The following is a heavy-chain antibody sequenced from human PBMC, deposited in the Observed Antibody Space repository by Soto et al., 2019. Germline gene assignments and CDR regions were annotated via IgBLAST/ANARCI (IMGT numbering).Heavy chain of an antibody. D-gene: IGHD1-20*01. V-gene: IGHV3-33*01. CDR1: GFTFSIYG. Sequence: QVQLVESGGGVVQPGRSLRLSCAASGFTFSIYGMHWVRQAPGKGLEWVALIWVDGSNKYYADSVKGRFTISRDNSKNTLYLQMNSLRAEDTAVYYCARVGITGTTVRGFDYWGQGTLVTVSS. J-gene: IGHJ4*02. CDR3: ARVGITGTTVRGFDY. CDR2: IWVDGSNK.